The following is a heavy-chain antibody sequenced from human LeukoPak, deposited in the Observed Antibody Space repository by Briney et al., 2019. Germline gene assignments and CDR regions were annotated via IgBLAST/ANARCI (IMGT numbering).Heavy chain of an antibody. J-gene: IGHJ4*02. D-gene: IGHD5-12*01. CDR2: IIPIFGTA. CDR3: ARIAAGYSGYDGGDY. V-gene: IGHV1-69*01. Sequence: SVKVSCKASGGTFSSYAISWVRQAPGQVLEWMGGIIPIFGTANYAQKFQGRVTITADESTSTAYMELSSLRSEDTAVYYCARIAAGYSGYDGGDYWGQGTLVTVSS. CDR1: GGTFSSYA.